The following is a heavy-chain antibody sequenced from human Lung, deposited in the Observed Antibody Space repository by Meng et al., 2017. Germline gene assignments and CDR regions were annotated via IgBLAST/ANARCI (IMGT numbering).Heavy chain of an antibody. V-gene: IGHV3-30*18. D-gene: IGHD6-13*01. CDR2: ISYDGSNK. Sequence: QAQLVESGGGVVQPGRSLRLSCAASGFTFSSYGMHWVRQAPGKGLEWVAVISYDGSNKYYADSVKGRFTISRDNSKNTLYLQMNSLRAEGTAVYYCAKDLSKQQQLGELDYWGQGTLVTVSS. J-gene: IGHJ4*02. CDR3: AKDLSKQQQLGELDY. CDR1: GFTFSSYG.